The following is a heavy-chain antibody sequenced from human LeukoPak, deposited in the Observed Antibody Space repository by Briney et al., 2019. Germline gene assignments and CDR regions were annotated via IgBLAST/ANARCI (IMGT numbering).Heavy chain of an antibody. V-gene: IGHV3-30-3*01. CDR1: GFTFSSYA. CDR3: ARGLKPATYSYGYYYYYGMDV. J-gene: IGHJ6*02. CDR2: ISYDGSNK. D-gene: IGHD5-18*01. Sequence: GGSLRLSCAASGFTFSSYAMHWVRQAPGKGLEWVAVISYDGSNKYYADSVKGRFTISRDNSKNTLYLQMNSLRAEDTAVYYCARGLKPATYSYGYYYYYGMDVWRQGTTVTVSS.